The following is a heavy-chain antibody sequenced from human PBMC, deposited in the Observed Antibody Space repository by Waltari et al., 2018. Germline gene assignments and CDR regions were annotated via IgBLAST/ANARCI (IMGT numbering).Heavy chain of an antibody. J-gene: IGHJ3*02. CDR1: GFTFSRYG. Sequence: EVQLVESGGGLVQPGGSLRLPCTASGFTFSRYGMTWVRQAPGKGLEWVSAIGGSTGSTNYADSVRGRFTISRDNSKNTLYLQMNSLRAEDTALYYCAKSGRSPWAFDIWGQGTMVTVSS. V-gene: IGHV3-23*04. D-gene: IGHD3-10*01. CDR3: AKSGRSPWAFDI. CDR2: IGGSTGST.